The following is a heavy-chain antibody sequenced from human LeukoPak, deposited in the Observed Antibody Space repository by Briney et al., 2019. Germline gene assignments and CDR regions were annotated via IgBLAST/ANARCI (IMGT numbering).Heavy chain of an antibody. CDR3: ARVGMGIAWYLEL. D-gene: IGHD2-21*01. Sequence: ASVKVSCKASGYAFRSYGLSWVRQAPAQGLEWLGWISGYNGDTRYEQNFQGRVTLTIDTSTTTAYMELRSLRSDDTAVYYCARVGMGIAWYLELWGRGTLVTVSS. CDR2: ISGYNGDT. J-gene: IGHJ2*01. CDR1: GYAFRSYG. V-gene: IGHV1-18*01.